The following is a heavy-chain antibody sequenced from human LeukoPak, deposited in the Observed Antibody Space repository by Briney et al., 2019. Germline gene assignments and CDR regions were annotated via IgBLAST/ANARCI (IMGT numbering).Heavy chain of an antibody. V-gene: IGHV3-23*01. D-gene: IGHD6-13*01. J-gene: IGHJ4*02. Sequence: GGSLRLSCAASGFTFSSYAMSCVRQAPGKGLEWVSAISGSGGSTYYADSVKGRFTISRDNSKNTLYLQMNSLRAEDTAVYYCAKLPEVAAAGPLEYWGQGTLVTVSS. CDR2: ISGSGGST. CDR3: AKLPEVAAAGPLEY. CDR1: GFTFSSYA.